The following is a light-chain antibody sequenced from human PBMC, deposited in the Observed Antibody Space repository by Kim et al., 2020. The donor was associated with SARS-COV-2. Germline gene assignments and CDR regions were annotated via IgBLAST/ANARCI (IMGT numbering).Light chain of an antibody. J-gene: IGLJ7*01. CDR1: SANIGNNY. V-gene: IGLV1-51*01. CDR3: GTWDSSLSAAV. Sequence: GPKVTTSCTGSSANIGNNYVSWYQQLPGAAPKLLIFDNNERPSGIPDRFSGSKSGTSATLGITGLQTGDEADYYCGTWDSSLSAAVFGGGTQLTVL. CDR2: DNN.